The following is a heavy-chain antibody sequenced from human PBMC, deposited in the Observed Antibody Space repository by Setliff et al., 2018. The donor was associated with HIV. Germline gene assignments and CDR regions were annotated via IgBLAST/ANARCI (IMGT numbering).Heavy chain of an antibody. V-gene: IGHV3-7*01. D-gene: IGHD3-16*02. CDR2: IKLHGSEK. J-gene: IGHJ6*02. Sequence: PGGSLRLSCEGSGFDFSTYWMSWVRQAPGKGLEWVANIKLHGSEKYYVDSVKGRFTISRDDAKNSLYLQMNSLRAEDTAVYYCANRLRGYYYYYGMDVWGQGTTVTVSS. CDR1: GFDFSTYW. CDR3: ANRLRGYYYYYGMDV.